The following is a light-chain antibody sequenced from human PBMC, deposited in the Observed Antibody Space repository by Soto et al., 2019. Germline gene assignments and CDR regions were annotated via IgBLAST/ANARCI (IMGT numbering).Light chain of an antibody. CDR2: GAS. V-gene: IGKV3-15*01. J-gene: IGKJ1*01. Sequence: EIVMTQSPATLSVSPGERATLSCRASQSVSSNLAWYQQKPGQAPRLLNYGASTRATGIPARFSGSRSGTEFIRPVSTLQSEDFAVYHCQQCTSLPPTFGQGTKVEIK. CDR3: QQCTSLPPT. CDR1: QSVSSN.